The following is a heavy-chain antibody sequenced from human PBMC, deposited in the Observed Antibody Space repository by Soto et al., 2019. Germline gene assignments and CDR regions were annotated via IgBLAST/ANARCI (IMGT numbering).Heavy chain of an antibody. CDR1: GDSISTSSSYY. CDR3: ARIKIVGILTYYMDV. CDR2: MYYSGST. Sequence: ETLSLTYTVSGDSISTSSSYYCGRIRQPPGKGLEWIANMYYSGSTYYNPSLKSRVTISLETSKNQFSLKLSSVTAADTAVYYCARIKIVGILTYYMDVWGKGTTVTVSS. V-gene: IGHV4-39*01. J-gene: IGHJ6*03. D-gene: IGHD3-3*01.